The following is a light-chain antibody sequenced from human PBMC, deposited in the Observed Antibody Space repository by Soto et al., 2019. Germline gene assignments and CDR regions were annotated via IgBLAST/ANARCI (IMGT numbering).Light chain of an antibody. Sequence: DIQMTPSPSSLSASLRDRVTNTFPARPDISNYLNWYQQKPGKAPKLLIYDASNLETGVPSRFSGSGSGTDFTFTISSLQPEDIATYYCQQYDNLPLTFGGGTKVDIK. CDR2: DAS. V-gene: IGKV1-33*01. J-gene: IGKJ4*01. CDR3: QQYDNLPLT. CDR1: PDISNY.